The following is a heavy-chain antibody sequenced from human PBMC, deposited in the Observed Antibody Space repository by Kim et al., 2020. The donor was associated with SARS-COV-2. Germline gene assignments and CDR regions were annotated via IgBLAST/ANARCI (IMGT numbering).Heavy chain of an antibody. CDR2: INSNSSDI. CDR1: GFTFSSYS. D-gene: IGHD1-26*01. V-gene: IGHV3-21*01. CDR3: ASSGSYLDYYYGMGV. Sequence: GGSLRLSCAASGFTFSSYSMNWVRQAPGKGLEWVSSINSNSSDINYADSVKGRFTISRDNAKNSLYLQMNSLRAEDTAVYYCASSGSYLDYYYGMGVWGQGTTVTVSS. J-gene: IGHJ6*02.